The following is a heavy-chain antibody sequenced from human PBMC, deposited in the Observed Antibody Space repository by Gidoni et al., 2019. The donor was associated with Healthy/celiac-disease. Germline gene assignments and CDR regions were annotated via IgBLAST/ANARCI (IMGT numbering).Heavy chain of an antibody. J-gene: IGHJ5*02. V-gene: IGHV3-73*01. Sequence: EVQLVESGAGFVQPGGSLQLSCAASGLPFSDSALHWVRQASGKGLEWVGRIRRKANSDATEDAASVKGRFTSSREESKNTAYLQMNSLKTEDTAVYYWTRHVQRVAGSLIWFDPWGQGTLVTVSS. CDR1: GLPFSDSA. D-gene: IGHD6-19*01. CDR3: TRHVQRVAGSLIWFDP. CDR2: IRRKANSDAT.